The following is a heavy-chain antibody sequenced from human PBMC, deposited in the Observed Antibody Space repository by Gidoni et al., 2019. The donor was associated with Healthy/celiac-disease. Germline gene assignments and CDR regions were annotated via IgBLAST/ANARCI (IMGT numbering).Heavy chain of an antibody. V-gene: IGHV1-2*02. CDR2: INPNSGGT. J-gene: IGHJ4*02. Sequence: QVQLVQSEAEVKRPGASVKVSCKASGYTFTGYYIHWVRQAPGQGLEWMGWINPNSGGTDYAQKFQGRVAMTRDTSINTAYIEVNSLRSDDTAVYYCARARTGDPDYWGQGTLVTVSS. CDR3: ARARTGDPDY. D-gene: IGHD7-27*01. CDR1: GYTFTGYY.